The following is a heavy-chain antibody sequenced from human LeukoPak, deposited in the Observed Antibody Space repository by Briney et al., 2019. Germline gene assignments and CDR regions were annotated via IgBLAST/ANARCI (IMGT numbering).Heavy chain of an antibody. CDR2: ISSSSSIL. J-gene: IGHJ4*02. V-gene: IGHV3-48*02. CDR1: GFTFSSYS. CDR3: ARDMSLLWFGDPFDY. D-gene: IGHD3-10*01. Sequence: PGGSLRLSCAASGFTFSSYSMNWVRQALGKGLEWISYISSSSSILYYADSVKGRFTISRDNARNSLYLQMNSLRDEDTAVYYCARDMSLLWFGDPFDYWGQGTLVTVSS.